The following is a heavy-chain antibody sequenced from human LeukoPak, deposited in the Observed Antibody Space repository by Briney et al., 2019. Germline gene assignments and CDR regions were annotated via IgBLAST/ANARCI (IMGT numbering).Heavy chain of an antibody. D-gene: IGHD3-22*01. CDR1: GYTFTSYG. CDR2: ISAYNGNT. V-gene: IGHV1-18*01. Sequence: ASVKVSCKASGYTFTSYGISWVRQAPGQGLEWMGWISAYNGNTNYAQKLQGRVTMTTDTSTSTAYMELRSPRSDDTAVYYCARDVRDYYDSSGYYNAWNYWRQGTLVTVSS. CDR3: ARDVRDYYDSSGYYNAWNY. J-gene: IGHJ4*02.